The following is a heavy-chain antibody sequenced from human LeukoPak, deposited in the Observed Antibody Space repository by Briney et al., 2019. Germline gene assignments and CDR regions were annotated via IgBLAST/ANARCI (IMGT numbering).Heavy chain of an antibody. J-gene: IGHJ4*02. CDR1: GFTFSSYE. Sequence: GGSLRLSCAASGFTFSSYEMNWVRQAPGKELEWVSYISSSGSTTYYADSVKGRLTISRDNAKNSLYLQMNSLRADDTAVYYCARDGPRSVSSSSYFDYWGQGTLVTVSS. D-gene: IGHD6-13*01. CDR2: ISSSGSTT. CDR3: ARDGPRSVSSSSYFDY. V-gene: IGHV3-48*03.